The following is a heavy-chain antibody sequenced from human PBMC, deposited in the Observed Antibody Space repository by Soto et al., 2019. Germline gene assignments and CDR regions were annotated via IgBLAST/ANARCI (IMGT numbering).Heavy chain of an antibody. CDR3: ARGGGVGVAGSAAFDM. V-gene: IGHV1-2*02. CDR2: INPATGAA. Sequence: QLHLVQSGAVVKKPGASVTVSCSASGYPVTAYYMHWVRQAPGRGLEWMGGINPATGAAKYIQTFQGRVTMARAPSTSTVFMELSGLTSEDTAVFYCARGGGVGVAGSAAFDMWGQGTLVTVSS. D-gene: IGHD3-3*01. CDR1: GYPVTAYY. J-gene: IGHJ3*02.